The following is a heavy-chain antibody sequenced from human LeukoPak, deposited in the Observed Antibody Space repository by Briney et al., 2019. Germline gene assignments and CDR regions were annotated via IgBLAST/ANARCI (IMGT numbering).Heavy chain of an antibody. CDR3: AKLLGY. J-gene: IGHJ4*02. CDR1: GLTFSSYV. Sequence: GGSLRLSCAASGLTFSSYVLNRVGHAPGKGLEWFSGITGSGGSTYYADSVRGRLTISRDNSKNTLYLQMNSLRAEATAVYYCAKLLGYWGQGPPVTVSS. V-gene: IGHV3-23*01. D-gene: IGHD7-27*01. CDR2: ITGSGGST.